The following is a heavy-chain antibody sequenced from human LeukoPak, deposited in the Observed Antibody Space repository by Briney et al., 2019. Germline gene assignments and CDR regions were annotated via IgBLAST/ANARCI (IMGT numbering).Heavy chain of an antibody. CDR1: GYTFTSYG. D-gene: IGHD5-24*01. Sequence: GASVKVSCKASGYTFTSYGISWVRQAPGQGLEWMGWISAYNGNTNYAQKLQGRVTMTTDTSTSTACMELRSLRSDGTAVYYCARVSEMATITHYYYYYGMDVWGQGTTVTVSS. CDR2: ISAYNGNT. J-gene: IGHJ6*02. V-gene: IGHV1-18*01. CDR3: ARVSEMATITHYYYYYGMDV.